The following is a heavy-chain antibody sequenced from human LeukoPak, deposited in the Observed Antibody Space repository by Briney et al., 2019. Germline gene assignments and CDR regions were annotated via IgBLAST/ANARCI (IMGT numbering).Heavy chain of an antibody. J-gene: IGHJ4*02. CDR1: GGSVSSGSYY. Sequence: SETLSLTCTVSGGSVSSGSYYWSWIRQPPGKGLEWIGYIYYSGSTNYNPSLESRVTISVDTSKNQFSLKLSSVTAADTAVYYCARAKMAGHIDYWGQGTLVTVSS. D-gene: IGHD5-24*01. V-gene: IGHV4-61*01. CDR2: IYYSGST. CDR3: ARAKMAGHIDY.